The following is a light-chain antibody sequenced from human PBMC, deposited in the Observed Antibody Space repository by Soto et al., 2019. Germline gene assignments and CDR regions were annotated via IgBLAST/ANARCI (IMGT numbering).Light chain of an antibody. J-gene: IGLJ1*01. CDR2: GNK. V-gene: IGLV1-40*01. Sequence: QSVLTQPPSVSEAPRQRVTISCTGSSSNIGAGYDVHWYQQRPGTAPKLLIYGNKNRPSGVPDRFSGSKSGTSASLAITGLQAEDEADYYCQSYDSSLSVSYVFGTGTKVTVL. CDR1: SSNIGAGYD. CDR3: QSYDSSLSVSYV.